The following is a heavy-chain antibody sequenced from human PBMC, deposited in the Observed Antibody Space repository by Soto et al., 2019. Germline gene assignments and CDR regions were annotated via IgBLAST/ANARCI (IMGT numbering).Heavy chain of an antibody. Sequence: QVQLVESGGGVVQPGRSLRLSCAASGFTFSSYAMHWVRQAPGKGLEWVAVISYDGSNKYYADSVKGRFTISRDNSKNSLYLQMNSLRAEDTAVYYCASDYGDYAGYYYYGMDVWGQGTTVTVSS. CDR2: ISYDGSNK. CDR1: GFTFSSYA. J-gene: IGHJ6*02. CDR3: ASDYGDYAGYYYYGMDV. D-gene: IGHD4-17*01. V-gene: IGHV3-30-3*01.